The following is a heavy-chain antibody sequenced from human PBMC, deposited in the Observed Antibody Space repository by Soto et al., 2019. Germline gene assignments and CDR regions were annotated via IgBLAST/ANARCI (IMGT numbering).Heavy chain of an antibody. D-gene: IGHD2-2*01. CDR1: GFTFNDYT. J-gene: IGHJ6*03. CDR2: ISSSSSFI. V-gene: IGHV3-21*06. Sequence: EVQLVESGGGLVKPGGSLRLSCAASGFTFNDYTMNWVRQAPGKGLEWVSSISSSSSFIYYVDSLKGRITISRDNAKNSMYLQMNSLRAEDTAVYYCARTDIVVVPPPHKFSYHMDVWGKGTTVTVSS. CDR3: ARTDIVVVPPPHKFSYHMDV.